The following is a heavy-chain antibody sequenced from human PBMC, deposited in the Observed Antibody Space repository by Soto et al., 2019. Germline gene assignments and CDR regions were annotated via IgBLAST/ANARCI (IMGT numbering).Heavy chain of an antibody. V-gene: IGHV4-39*01. J-gene: IGHJ3*02. CDR2: IYYSGTT. CDR1: GVSICMRTSY. CDR3: ARPSGGGAFDI. Sequence: SDTLSLTYTVSGVSICMRTSYWGWIRQPPGKGLEWIGTIYYSGTTYYNPSLKSRVTISVDTSTNQFSLKLSSVTAADTAVYYCARPSGGGAFDIWGQGT. D-gene: IGHD2-8*02.